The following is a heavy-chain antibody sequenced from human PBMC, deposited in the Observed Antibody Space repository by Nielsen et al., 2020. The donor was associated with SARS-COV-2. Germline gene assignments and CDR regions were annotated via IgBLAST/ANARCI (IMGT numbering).Heavy chain of an antibody. CDR1: GFTFSDYY. J-gene: IGHJ6*02. V-gene: IGHV3-11*05. Sequence: GGSLRLSCAVSGFTFSDYYMSWVRQAPGKGLEWVAYISSTRRSTKYADSVKGRFTISRDNAKNSLYLQMNSLRAEDTAVYYCARVRSSGWYYYYYGMDVWGQGTTVTVSS. CDR2: ISSTRRST. CDR3: ARVRSSGWYYYYYGMDV. D-gene: IGHD6-19*01.